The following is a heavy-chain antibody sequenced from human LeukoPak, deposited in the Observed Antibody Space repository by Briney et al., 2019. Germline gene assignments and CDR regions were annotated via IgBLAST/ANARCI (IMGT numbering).Heavy chain of an antibody. V-gene: IGHV1-69*13. J-gene: IGHJ5*02. CDR1: GGTFSSYA. CDR3: ARTDSNVDTAMDT. Sequence: SVKVSCKASGGTFSSYAISWVRQAPGQGLEWMGGIIPIFGTANYAQKFQGRVTITADESTSTAYMELSSLRSEDTAVYYCARTDSNVDTAMDTWGQGTLVTVSS. D-gene: IGHD5-18*01. CDR2: IIPIFGTA.